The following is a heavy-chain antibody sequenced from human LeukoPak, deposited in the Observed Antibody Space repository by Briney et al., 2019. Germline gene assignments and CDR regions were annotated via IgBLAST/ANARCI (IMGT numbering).Heavy chain of an antibody. V-gene: IGHV3-23*01. Sequence: GGSLRLSCAASGFTFSSYAMSWVRQAPGKGLEWVSAISGSGGSTYYADSVKGRFTISRDNSKNTLYLQMNSLRAKDTAVYYCAKSNVVVTAIGDYWGQGTLVTVSS. CDR2: ISGSGGST. CDR3: AKSNVVVTAIGDY. CDR1: GFTFSSYA. D-gene: IGHD2-21*02. J-gene: IGHJ4*02.